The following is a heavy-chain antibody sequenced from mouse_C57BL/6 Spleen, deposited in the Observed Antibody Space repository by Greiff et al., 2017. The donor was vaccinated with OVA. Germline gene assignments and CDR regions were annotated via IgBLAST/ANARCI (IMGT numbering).Heavy chain of an antibody. CDR1: GYTFTSYW. Sequence: QVQLQQPGAELVKPGASVKLSCKASGYTFTSYWMHWVKQRPGQGLEWIGMIHPNSGSTNYNEKFKSKATLTVDKSSSTAYMQLSSLTSEDSAVYYCARTYYDYDSDYWGQGTTLTVSS. D-gene: IGHD2-4*01. CDR2: IHPNSGST. V-gene: IGHV1-64*01. J-gene: IGHJ2*01. CDR3: ARTYYDYDSDY.